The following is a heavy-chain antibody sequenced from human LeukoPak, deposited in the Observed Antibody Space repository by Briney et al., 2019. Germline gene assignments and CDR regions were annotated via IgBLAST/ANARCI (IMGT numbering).Heavy chain of an antibody. CDR3: ARGFWRSYFDY. D-gene: IGHD3-3*01. Sequence: SETVSLTCAVYGGSFSGYYWSWIRQPPGKGLEWIGEINHSGSTNYNPSLKSRVTISVDTSKNQFSLKLSSVTAADTAVYYCARGFWRSYFDYWGQGTLVTVSS. CDR2: INHSGST. J-gene: IGHJ4*02. CDR1: GGSFSGYY. V-gene: IGHV4-34*01.